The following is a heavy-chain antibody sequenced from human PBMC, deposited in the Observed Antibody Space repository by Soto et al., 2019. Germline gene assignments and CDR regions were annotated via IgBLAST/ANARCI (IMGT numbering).Heavy chain of an antibody. J-gene: IGHJ6*02. Sequence: SETLSLTCAVYGGSFSGYYWSWMREPPGKGLEWIGEINHSGSTNYNPSLKSRVTISVDTSKNQFSLKLSSVTAADTAVYYCARGHWQGGSSWYHYYYYYGMDVWGQGTTVTVSS. CDR3: ARGHWQGGSSWYHYYYYYGMDV. CDR1: GGSFSGYY. CDR2: INHSGST. V-gene: IGHV4-34*01. D-gene: IGHD6-13*01.